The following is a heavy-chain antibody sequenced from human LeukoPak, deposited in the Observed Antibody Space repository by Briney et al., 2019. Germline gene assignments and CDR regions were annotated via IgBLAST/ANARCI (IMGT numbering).Heavy chain of an antibody. CDR1: GGSISSSSYY. J-gene: IGHJ4*02. D-gene: IGHD3-16*02. CDR3: ASPRSDYAYVWGNYRSPRSNAFDI. Sequence: PSETLSLTCTVSGGSISSSSYYWGWIRQPPGKGLEWIGSIYYSGSTYYNPSLKSRVTISVDTSKNQFSLKLSSVTAADTAVYYCASPRSDYAYVWGNYRSPRSNAFDIWGQGTLVTVSS. CDR2: IYYSGST. V-gene: IGHV4-39*07.